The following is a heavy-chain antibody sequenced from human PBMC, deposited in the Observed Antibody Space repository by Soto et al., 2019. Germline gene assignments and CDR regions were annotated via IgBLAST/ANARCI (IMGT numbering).Heavy chain of an antibody. J-gene: IGHJ5*02. D-gene: IGHD4-4*01. V-gene: IGHV3-33*01. CDR2: IWSDGSNK. Sequence: GSLRLSCAASGFTFSTYGMHWVRQAPGKGLEWVAVIWSDGSNKYYADSVKGRFTISRDNSKNTLYLQMNSLRAEDTAVYYCARVGSNFDIWFDPWGQGTLVTVSS. CDR1: GFTFSTYG. CDR3: ARVGSNFDIWFDP.